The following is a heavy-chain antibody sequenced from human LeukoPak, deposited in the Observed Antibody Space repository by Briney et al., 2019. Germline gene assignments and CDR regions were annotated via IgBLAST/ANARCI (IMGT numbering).Heavy chain of an antibody. J-gene: IGHJ4*02. CDR1: GFSFSSFG. Sequence: GGSLRLSCAASGFSFSSFGMHWVRQAPGKGLEWVAVISYDGSNKFYADSVKGRFTIPRDNSKNTLYLQMNSLRAEDTAVYYCARVVVPAALDYWGQGTLVTVSS. CDR2: ISYDGSNK. CDR3: ARVVVPAALDY. D-gene: IGHD2-2*01. V-gene: IGHV3-30*03.